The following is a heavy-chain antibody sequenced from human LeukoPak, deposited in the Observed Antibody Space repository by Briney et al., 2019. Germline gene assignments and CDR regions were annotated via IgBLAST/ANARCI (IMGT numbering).Heavy chain of an antibody. Sequence: SETLSLTCAVYGGSFSGYYWSWIRQPPGKGLEWIGEINHSGSTNYNPSLKSRVTISVDTSMNQFSLKLSSVTAADTAVYYCASTISGYSSSWYYYYYYMDVWGKGTTVTVSS. CDR2: INHSGST. J-gene: IGHJ6*03. CDR1: GGSFSGYY. D-gene: IGHD6-13*01. CDR3: ASTISGYSSSWYYYYYYMDV. V-gene: IGHV4-34*01.